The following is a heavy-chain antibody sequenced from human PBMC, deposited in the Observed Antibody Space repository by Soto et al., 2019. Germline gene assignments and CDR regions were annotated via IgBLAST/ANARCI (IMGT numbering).Heavy chain of an antibody. V-gene: IGHV3-21*01. J-gene: IGHJ4*01. D-gene: IGHD1-26*01. CDR2: ISSSSNYI. CDR3: SSGGYYATGVAY. CDR1: GFTFSAYT. Sequence: EVQLLESGGGFVQPGGSLRLSCAASGFTFSAYTMNWVRQSTGKGLEWVSSISSSSNYIFYVESLRGRFTISRDNAKNSLYLQMINLRAEDTAVYYCSSGGYYATGVAYWGHRTMVTVST.